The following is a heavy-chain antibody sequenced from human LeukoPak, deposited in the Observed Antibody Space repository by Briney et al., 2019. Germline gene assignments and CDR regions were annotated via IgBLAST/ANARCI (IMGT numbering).Heavy chain of an antibody. D-gene: IGHD2-8*01. CDR1: GFTFSRYR. J-gene: IGHJ4*02. CDR3: ARVHGRTIDY. Sequence: GGSLSLSCAASGFTFSRYRMNCVRHAPEKGLEWVSSISCRSSYIYYADSVKGRFTISRDNAKTSLYLQMNSLRAEDTAVYYCARVHGRTIDYWGQGTLVTVSS. V-gene: IGHV3-21*01. CDR2: ISCRSSYI.